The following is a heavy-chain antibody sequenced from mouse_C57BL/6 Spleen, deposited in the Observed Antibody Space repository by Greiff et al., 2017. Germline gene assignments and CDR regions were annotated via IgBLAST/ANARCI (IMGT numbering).Heavy chain of an antibody. D-gene: IGHD6-1*01. Sequence: DVQLVESGPGLVKPSQSLSLTCSVTGYSITSGYYWNWIRQFPGNKLEWMGYISYDGSNNYNPSLKNRISITRDTSKNQFFLKLNSVTTEDTATYYCARGGSRWAMDYWGQGTSVTVSS. J-gene: IGHJ4*01. CDR1: GYSITSGYY. CDR2: ISYDGSN. V-gene: IGHV3-6*01. CDR3: ARGGSRWAMDY.